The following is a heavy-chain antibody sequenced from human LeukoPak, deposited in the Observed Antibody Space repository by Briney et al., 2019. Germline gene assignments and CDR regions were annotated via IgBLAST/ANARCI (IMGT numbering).Heavy chain of an antibody. J-gene: IGHJ4*02. CDR2: IYYSGST. Sequence: SETLSLTCTVSGGSISSSSNYWGWIRQPPGKGLEWIGSIYYSGSTYYTPSLKSRVTISVDTSKNQFSLKLSSVTAADTAVYYCARRPRYCSGGSCFYFDYWGQGTLVTASS. CDR3: ARRPRYCSGGSCFYFDY. V-gene: IGHV4-39*01. CDR1: GGSISSSSNY. D-gene: IGHD2-15*01.